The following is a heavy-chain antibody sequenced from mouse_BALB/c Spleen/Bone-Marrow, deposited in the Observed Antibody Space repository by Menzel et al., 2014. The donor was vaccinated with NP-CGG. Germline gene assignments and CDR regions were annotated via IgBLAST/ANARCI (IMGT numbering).Heavy chain of an antibody. D-gene: IGHD2-14*01. CDR3: ARWYRDPHFAMDY. CDR2: IYPGDGDT. CDR1: GYAFSSYW. J-gene: IGHJ4*01. Sequence: VKVVESGAELVRPGSSVKISCKASGYAFSSYWMNWVKQRPGQGLEWIGQIYPGDGDTNYNGNFKGKATLTADKSSSTAYMQLSSLTSEDSAVYFCARWYRDPHFAMDYWGPGTSVTVSS. V-gene: IGHV1-80*01.